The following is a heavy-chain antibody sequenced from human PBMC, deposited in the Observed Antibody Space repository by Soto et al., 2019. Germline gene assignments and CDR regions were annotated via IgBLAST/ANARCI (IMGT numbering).Heavy chain of an antibody. CDR3: AKRRLNTITSLSDW. CDR1: GDTFSKYG. V-gene: IGHV3-23*01. Sequence: PAGSTKLASVASGDTFSKYGMGGVLQTPQRTLEWVASISGNKMTTFYPDSVKGRFFISRDNSDNTLHLQMNSLRDDDTAIYYCAKRRLNTITSLSDWWGQGVQVTV. J-gene: IGHJ1*01. D-gene: IGHD3-16*02. CDR2: ISGNKMTT.